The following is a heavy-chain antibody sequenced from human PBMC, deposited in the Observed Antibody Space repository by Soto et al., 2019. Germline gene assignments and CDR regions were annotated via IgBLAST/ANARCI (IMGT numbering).Heavy chain of an antibody. CDR2: IIPILGIA. V-gene: IGHV1-69*02. CDR3: ASIAARPPFDY. CDR1: RGTFSSYT. D-gene: IGHD6-6*01. J-gene: IGHJ4*02. Sequence: QVQLVQSGAEVKKPGSSVKVSCKASRGTFSSYTISWVRQAPGQGLEWMGRIIPILGIANYAQKFQGRVTITADKSTSTAYMELSSLRSEDTAVYYCASIAARPPFDYWGQGTLVTVSS.